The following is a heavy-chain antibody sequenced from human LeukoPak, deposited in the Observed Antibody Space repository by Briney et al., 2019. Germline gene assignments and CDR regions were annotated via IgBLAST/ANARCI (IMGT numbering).Heavy chain of an antibody. V-gene: IGHV4-39*01. CDR3: ARQWGYFDY. D-gene: IGHD3-16*01. Sequence: PSETLSLTCNVSGDSISSSSYYWGWIRQPPGKGLEWIGSIYYSGRTNYNPSLKSRVTISVDTSTNQFSLNLSSVTAADTAVYYCARQWGYFDYWGQGTLVTVSS. J-gene: IGHJ4*02. CDR1: GDSISSSSYY. CDR2: IYYSGRT.